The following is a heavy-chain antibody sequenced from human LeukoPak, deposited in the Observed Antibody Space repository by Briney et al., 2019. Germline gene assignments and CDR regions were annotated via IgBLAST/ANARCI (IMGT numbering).Heavy chain of an antibody. CDR3: ARQGERRLQDGLDN. Sequence: SETLSLACTVSGGSIRGYYWSWIRQSPGKGLEWIGYISDSGRTTYNPTLNSRVTISLDPSKNQFSLNLNSVTAADTALYYCARQGERRLQDGLDNWGQGTQVTVSS. CDR1: GGSIRGYY. D-gene: IGHD2-21*02. J-gene: IGHJ4*02. V-gene: IGHV4-59*08. CDR2: ISDSGRT.